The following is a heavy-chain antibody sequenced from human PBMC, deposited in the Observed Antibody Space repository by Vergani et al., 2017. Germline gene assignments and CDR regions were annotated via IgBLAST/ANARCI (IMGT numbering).Heavy chain of an antibody. V-gene: IGHV3-15*01. D-gene: IGHD3-22*01. CDR1: GFTFSNAW. CDR2: IKSKTDGGKT. CDR3: TIEDYYDSSGYYYGGAYYFDY. J-gene: IGHJ4*02. Sequence: EVQLLESGGGLVQPGGSLRLSCAASGFTFSNAWMSWVRQAPGKGLEWVGRIKSKTDGGKTDYAAPWKGRFTISRDYSKNTLYLQMNSLKNEDTAVYYCTIEDYYDSSGYYYGGAYYFDYWGQGTLVTVSS.